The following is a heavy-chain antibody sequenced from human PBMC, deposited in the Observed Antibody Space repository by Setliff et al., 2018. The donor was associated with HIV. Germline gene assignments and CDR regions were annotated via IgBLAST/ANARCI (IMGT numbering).Heavy chain of an antibody. V-gene: IGHV3-74*01. CDR3: ARTNNNYYYDTSDYFAGYYFDS. D-gene: IGHD3-22*01. J-gene: IGHJ4*02. Sequence: GGSLRLSCAASGFTFSTYWMHWVRQAPGKGLVWVSRIKSDGSSTNYADSVKGRFTISRDNAKNSMFLQMNSLRAEDTAVYYCARTNNNYYYDTSDYFAGYYFDSWGQGTLVTVSS. CDR1: GFTFSTYW. CDR2: IKSDGSST.